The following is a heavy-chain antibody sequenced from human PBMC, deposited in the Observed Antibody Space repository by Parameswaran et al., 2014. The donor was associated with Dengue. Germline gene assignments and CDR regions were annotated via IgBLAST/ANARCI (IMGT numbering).Heavy chain of an antibody. V-gene: IGHV6-1*01. CDR3: ARAQRNSGWYGDYYYYGMDV. D-gene: IGHD6-19*01. J-gene: IGHJ6*02. CDR2: TYYRSKWYN. Sequence: ISVARWIRQSPSRGLEWLGRTYYRSKWYNDYAVSVKSRITINPDTSKNQFSLQLNSVTPEDTAVYYCARAQRNSGWYGDYYYYGMDVWGQGTTVTVSS. CDR1: ISVA.